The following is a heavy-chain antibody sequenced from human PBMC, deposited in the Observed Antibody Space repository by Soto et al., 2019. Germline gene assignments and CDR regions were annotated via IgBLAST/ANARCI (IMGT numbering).Heavy chain of an antibody. CDR2: IIPIFGTA. V-gene: IGHV1-69*01. J-gene: IGHJ5*02. CDR3: ARNMIAVADLDFDP. Sequence: QVQLVQSGAEVKKPGSSVKVSCKASVGTFSSYAISWLRQAPGQGLEWLGGIIPIFGTANYAQKFQGRVMITTDESTSTGYMELSRLRSEDTAVYYCARNMIAVADLDFDPWGQATLDTVSS. D-gene: IGHD6-13*01. CDR1: VGTFSSYA.